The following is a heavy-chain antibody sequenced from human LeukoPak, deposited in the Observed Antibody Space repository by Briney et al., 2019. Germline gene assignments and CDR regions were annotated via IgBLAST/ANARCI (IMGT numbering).Heavy chain of an antibody. CDR1: GYTFTGYY. D-gene: IGHD4-23*01. Sequence: ASVKVSCKASGYTFTGYYIHWVRQAPAQGLEWVGWINPNGGGTNYAQKFQGRVTMTRDTSISTAYMELSRLRSDDTGVYYGARGGHGGGNSGVIDSWGQGTLVTVSS. CDR2: INPNGGGT. CDR3: ARGGHGGGNSGVIDS. J-gene: IGHJ4*02. V-gene: IGHV1-2*02.